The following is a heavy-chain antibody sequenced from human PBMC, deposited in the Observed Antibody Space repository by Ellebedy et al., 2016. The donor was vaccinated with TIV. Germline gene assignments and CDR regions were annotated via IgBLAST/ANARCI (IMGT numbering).Heavy chain of an antibody. J-gene: IGHJ4*02. V-gene: IGHV1-69*04. CDR3: ARAAKGYFDY. CDR1: GGTFSSYA. Sequence: SVKVSXXASGGTFSSYAISWVRQAPGQGLEWMGRIIPILGIANYAQKFQGRVTITADKSTSTAYMELSSLRSEDTAVYYCARAAKGYFDYWGQGTLVTVSS. CDR2: IIPILGIA.